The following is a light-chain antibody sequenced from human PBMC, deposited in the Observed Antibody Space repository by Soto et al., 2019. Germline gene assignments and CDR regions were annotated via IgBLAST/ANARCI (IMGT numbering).Light chain of an antibody. Sequence: DIVMTQSPLSLPVTPGESASISCRSSQSLLHSNGYNYLDWYLQKPGQSPQALIYLGSIRAPGVPDRVSGSGSGTDFTLKISRVEAEDVGVYYCMQTLQTPAFGQGTNLEIK. CDR1: QSLLHSNGYNY. CDR2: LGS. CDR3: MQTLQTPA. V-gene: IGKV2-28*01. J-gene: IGKJ2*01.